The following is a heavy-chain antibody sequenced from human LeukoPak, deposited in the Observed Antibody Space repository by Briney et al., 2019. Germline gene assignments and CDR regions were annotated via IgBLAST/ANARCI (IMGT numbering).Heavy chain of an antibody. V-gene: IGHV5-51*01. D-gene: IGHD4-23*01. CDR1: EYYFSSYW. CDR3: ARRTTVATPANYYYHGMDV. Sequence: PGESLKISCKGSEYYFSSYWIAWVRQMPGRGLEWMGIIFPGDSDTRYGPSFQGQVTISADKSISTAYLQWSSLKASDTAIYYCARRTTVATPANYYYHGMDVWGQGTTVTVSS. CDR2: IFPGDSDT. J-gene: IGHJ6*02.